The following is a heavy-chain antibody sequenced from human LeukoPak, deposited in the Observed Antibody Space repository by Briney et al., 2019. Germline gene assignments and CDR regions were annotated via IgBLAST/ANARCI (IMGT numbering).Heavy chain of an antibody. D-gene: IGHD2-15*01. CDR1: GYTFTSYY. J-gene: IGHJ4*02. CDR2: INPSGGST. V-gene: IGHV1-46*01. CDR3: ARDPTGYCSGGSCYDGDY. Sequence: ASVKVSCKASGYTFTSYYMHWVRQAPGQGLEWMGIINPSGGSTSYAQKFQGRVTMTRDMSTSTVYMELSSLRSEDTAVYYCARDPTGYCSGGSCYDGDYWGQGTLVTVSS.